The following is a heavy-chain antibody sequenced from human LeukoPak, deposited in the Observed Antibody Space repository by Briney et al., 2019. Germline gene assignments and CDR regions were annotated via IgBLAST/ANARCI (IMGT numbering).Heavy chain of an antibody. CDR2: IKQGGGEI. Sequence: GGSLRLSCAASGFTFSIYWKSGVRQAPGKGREGVGNIKQGGGEIYYVDSVKGRFTISRDNAKNSMYLQINSLRAEDTAVYYCARDQGRMIVVRTTSWYFDLWGRVTLVTVSS. CDR1: GFTFSIYW. J-gene: IGHJ2*01. CDR3: ARDQGRMIVVRTTSWYFDL. V-gene: IGHV3-7*01. D-gene: IGHD3-22*01.